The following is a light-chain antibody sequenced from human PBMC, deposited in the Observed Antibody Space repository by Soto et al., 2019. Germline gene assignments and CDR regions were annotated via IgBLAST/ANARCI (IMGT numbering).Light chain of an antibody. CDR3: ASYAGNKVV. Sequence: QSVLTQPPSVSGSPGQSVAISCTGTSSDIGGYNYVSWYQQHSGKAPKLIIYEVTRRPSGVPDRFSGSKSGSTASLTVSGLQAEDEADYYCASYAGNKVVFGGGTKVTVL. V-gene: IGLV2-8*01. CDR1: SSDIGGYNY. J-gene: IGLJ2*01. CDR2: EVT.